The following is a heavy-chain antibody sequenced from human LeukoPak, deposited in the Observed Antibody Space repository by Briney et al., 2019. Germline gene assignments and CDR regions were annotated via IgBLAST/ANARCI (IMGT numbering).Heavy chain of an antibody. CDR3: ARVYSGGAAQVDY. D-gene: IGHD1-26*01. CDR2: IYYSGGT. J-gene: IGHJ4*02. Sequence: SETLSLTCTVSGGSISSGGYYWSWIRQPPGKGLEWIGYIYYSGGTNYNPSLKSRVTISVDTSKNQFSLKLSSVTAADTAVYYCARVYSGGAAQVDYWGQGTLVTVSS. CDR1: GGSISSGGYY. V-gene: IGHV4-61*08.